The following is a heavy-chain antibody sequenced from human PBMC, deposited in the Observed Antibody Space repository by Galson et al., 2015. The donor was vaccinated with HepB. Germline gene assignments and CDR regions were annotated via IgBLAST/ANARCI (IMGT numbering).Heavy chain of an antibody. J-gene: IGHJ6*02. CDR3: AREKAVAGRFYYYYYGMDV. CDR1: GFTFSSYW. D-gene: IGHD6-19*01. V-gene: IGHV3-7*03. Sequence: SLRLSCAASGFTFSSYWMSWVRQAPGKGLEWVANIKQDGSEKYYVNSVKGRFTISRDNAKNSLYLQMNSLRAEDTAVYYCAREKAVAGRFYYYYYGMDVWGQGTTVTVSS. CDR2: IKQDGSEK.